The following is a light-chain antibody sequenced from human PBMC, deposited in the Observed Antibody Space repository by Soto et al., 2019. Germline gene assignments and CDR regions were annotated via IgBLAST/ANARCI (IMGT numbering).Light chain of an antibody. CDR3: QQYGFFPLT. Sequence: DIQMTQSPSTLSASVGDRDTITCRASQTISNWLAWYQQKPGKAPKLLMEKASSLESGVPSRYSGSGSGTEFTLTISSLQPDDFSTYYCQQYGFFPLTFGGGTKVEIK. J-gene: IGKJ4*01. CDR2: KAS. V-gene: IGKV1-5*03. CDR1: QTISNW.